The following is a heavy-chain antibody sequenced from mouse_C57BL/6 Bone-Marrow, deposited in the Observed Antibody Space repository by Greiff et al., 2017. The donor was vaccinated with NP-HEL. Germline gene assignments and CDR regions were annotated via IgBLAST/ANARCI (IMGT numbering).Heavy chain of an antibody. V-gene: IGHV5-15*01. D-gene: IGHD2-1*01. CDR1: GFTFSDYG. CDR2: ISNLAYSI. J-gene: IGHJ4*01. Sequence: EVMLVESGGGLVQPGGSLKLSCAASGFTFSDYGMAWVRQAPRKGPEWVAFISNLAYSIYYADTVTGRFTLSRENAKNTLYLEMSSLRSEDTAMYYCARRGGNPYYYAMDYWGQGTSVTVSS. CDR3: ARRGGNPYYYAMDY.